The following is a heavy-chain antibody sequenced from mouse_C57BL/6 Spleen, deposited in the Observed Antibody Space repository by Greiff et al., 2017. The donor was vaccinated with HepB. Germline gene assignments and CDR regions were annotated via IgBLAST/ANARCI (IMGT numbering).Heavy chain of an antibody. D-gene: IGHD2-4*01. CDR2: IYPGSGST. Sequence: VQLQQPGAELVKPGASVKMSCKASGYTFTSYWITWVKQRPGQGLEWIGDIYPGSGSTNYNEKFKSKATLTVDTSSSTAYMQLSSQTSEDSAVYYCARSRAYDYDGYYFDYWGQGTTLTVSS. CDR3: ARSRAYDYDGYYFDY. V-gene: IGHV1-55*01. CDR1: GYTFTSYW. J-gene: IGHJ2*01.